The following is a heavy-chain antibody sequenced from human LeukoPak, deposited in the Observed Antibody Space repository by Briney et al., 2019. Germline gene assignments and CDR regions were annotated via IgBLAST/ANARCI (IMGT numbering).Heavy chain of an antibody. CDR2: FSGSGGST. CDR1: GFTFSIFW. V-gene: IGHV3-23*01. CDR3: ATSGLSRFGF. J-gene: IGHJ4*02. Sequence: PGGSLRLSCAASGFTFSIFWMSWVRQAPGKGLEWVSAFSGSGGSTYYADSVKGRFTISRDNSKNTLYLQMNSLRAEDTAVYYCATSGLSRFGFWGQGTLVTVSS. D-gene: IGHD2/OR15-2a*01.